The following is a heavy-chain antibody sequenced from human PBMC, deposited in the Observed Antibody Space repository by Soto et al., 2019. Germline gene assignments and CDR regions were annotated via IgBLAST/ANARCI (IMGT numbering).Heavy chain of an antibody. V-gene: IGHV3-33*01. Sequence: GGSLRLSCAASGSTFSSYGMHWVRQAPGKGLEWVAVIWYDGSNKYYADSVKGRFTISRDNSKNTLYLQMNSLRAEDTAVYYCARDSSGYLQAPDYWGQGTLVTVSS. CDR1: GSTFSSYG. CDR2: IWYDGSNK. J-gene: IGHJ4*02. CDR3: ARDSSGYLQAPDY. D-gene: IGHD3-22*01.